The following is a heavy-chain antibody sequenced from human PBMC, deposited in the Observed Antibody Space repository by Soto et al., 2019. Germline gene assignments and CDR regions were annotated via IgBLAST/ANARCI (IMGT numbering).Heavy chain of an antibody. CDR2: INHSGST. CDR1: GGSFSGYS. D-gene: IGHD3-22*01. Sequence: SETLSLTCAVYGGSFSGYSWSWIGQPPGKGLEWIGEINHSGSTNYDPSLKSRVTISVDTSKNQFSLKLSSVTAADTAVYYCARGRIMYYYDSSGYFDYWGQGTLVTVSS. J-gene: IGHJ4*02. V-gene: IGHV4-34*01. CDR3: ARGRIMYYYDSSGYFDY.